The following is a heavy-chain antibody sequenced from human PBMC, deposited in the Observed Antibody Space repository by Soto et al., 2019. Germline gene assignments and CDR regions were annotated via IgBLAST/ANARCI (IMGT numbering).Heavy chain of an antibody. Sequence: PSETLSLTCTVSGGSISSSSYYWGWIRQPPGKGLEWIVYIYYSGSTNYNPSLKSRVTISVDTSKNQFSLKLSSVTAADTAVYYCARGEQLVDFDYWGQGTLVTVSS. J-gene: IGHJ4*02. D-gene: IGHD6-13*01. CDR1: GGSISSSSYY. CDR3: ARGEQLVDFDY. CDR2: IYYSGST. V-gene: IGHV4-61*05.